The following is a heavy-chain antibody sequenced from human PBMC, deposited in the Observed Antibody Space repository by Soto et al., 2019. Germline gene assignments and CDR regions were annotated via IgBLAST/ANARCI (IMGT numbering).Heavy chain of an antibody. D-gene: IGHD3-22*01. CDR1: GFTFSSYA. V-gene: IGHV3-23*01. J-gene: IGHJ4*02. CDR3: ASRIVVVIGPPFDY. Sequence: PGGSLRLSCAASGFTFSSYAMSWVRQAPGKGLEWVSAISGSGGSTYYADSVKGRFTISRDNSKNTLYLQMNSLRAEDTAVYYCASRIVVVIGPPFDYWGQGTLVTVSS. CDR2: ISGSGGST.